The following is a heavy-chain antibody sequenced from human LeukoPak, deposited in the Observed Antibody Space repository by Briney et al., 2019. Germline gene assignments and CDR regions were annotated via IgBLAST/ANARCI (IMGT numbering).Heavy chain of an antibody. Sequence: GGSLRLSCAASGFTFSNYWMHWVRQAPGKGLVWVSLISTDGNSASYADSVKGRFTISRDNAKNTLYLQMNSLRAEDTAVYYCARALGWLQHNDFWGQGTLVTVSS. V-gene: IGHV3-74*01. CDR2: ISTDGNSA. CDR1: GFTFSNYW. D-gene: IGHD5-24*01. J-gene: IGHJ4*02. CDR3: ARALGWLQHNDF.